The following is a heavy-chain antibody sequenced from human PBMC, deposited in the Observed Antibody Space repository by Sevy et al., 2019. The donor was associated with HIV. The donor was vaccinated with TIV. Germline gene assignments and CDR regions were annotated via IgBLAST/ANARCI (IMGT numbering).Heavy chain of an antibody. J-gene: IGHJ5*02. D-gene: IGHD2-15*01. Sequence: SETLSLTCTVSGGSISSYYWSWIRQPPGTGLEWIGYIYYSGSTNYNPSLKSRVTISVDTSKNQFSLKLSSVTAADTAVYYCARVLVGYCSGGSCYKNWFDPWGQRTLVTVSS. V-gene: IGHV4-59*01. CDR1: GGSISSYY. CDR2: IYYSGST. CDR3: ARVLVGYCSGGSCYKNWFDP.